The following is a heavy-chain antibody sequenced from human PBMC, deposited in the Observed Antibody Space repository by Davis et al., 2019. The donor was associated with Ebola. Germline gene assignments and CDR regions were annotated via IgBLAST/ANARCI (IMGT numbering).Heavy chain of an antibody. CDR2: ISGSGGST. CDR3: AKNRGGLDY. CDR1: VITFSSYA. D-gene: IGHD2/OR15-2a*01. Sequence: PGGSLRLSCADSVITFSSYAMSWVRQAPGKGLEWVSAISGSGGSTYYADSVKGRFTISRDNSKNTLYLQMNSLRAEDTAVYYCAKNRGGLDYWGQGTLVTVSS. V-gene: IGHV3-23*01. J-gene: IGHJ4*02.